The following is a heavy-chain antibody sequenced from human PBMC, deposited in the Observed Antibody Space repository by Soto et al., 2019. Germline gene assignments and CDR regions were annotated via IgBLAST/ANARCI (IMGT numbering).Heavy chain of an antibody. J-gene: IGHJ4*02. D-gene: IGHD2-15*01. CDR3: VRTSLVVAAATREDY. CDR1: GFTFSSYW. Sequence: EVQLVESGGGLVQPGGSLRLSCAASGFTFSSYWMHWVRQAPGKGLVWVSRINSDGSSTSYADSVKGRFTISRDNAKNTQYRQMNSLRAEDTAVYYCVRTSLVVAAATREDYWGQGTLVTVSS. V-gene: IGHV3-74*01. CDR2: INSDGSST.